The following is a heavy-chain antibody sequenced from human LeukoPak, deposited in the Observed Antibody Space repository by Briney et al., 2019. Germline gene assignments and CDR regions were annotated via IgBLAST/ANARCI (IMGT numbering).Heavy chain of an antibody. CDR1: GFTFSNFW. CDR2: ITWNSGTI. V-gene: IGHV3-48*04. D-gene: IGHD3-3*01. J-gene: IGHJ3*02. Sequence: SGGSLRLSCVASGFTFSNFWMSWVRQAPGKGLEWVSVITWNSGTIDYADSVKGRFTISRDSAKNSLYLQMNSLRAEDTAVYYCARVYDFWSGYLARGYAFDIWGQGTMVTVSS. CDR3: ARVYDFWSGYLARGYAFDI.